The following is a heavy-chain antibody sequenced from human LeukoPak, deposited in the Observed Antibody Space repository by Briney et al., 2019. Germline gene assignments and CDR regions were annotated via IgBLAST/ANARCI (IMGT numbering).Heavy chain of an antibody. D-gene: IGHD6-19*01. CDR3: AGKYSSGWYDFDY. CDR1: GYSISSGYY. V-gene: IGHV4-38-2*02. Sequence: SETLSLTCTVSGYSISSGYYWGWIRQPPGKGLEWIGYIYYSGSTYYNPSLKSRVTISVDTSKNQFSLKLSFVTAADTAVYYCAGKYSSGWYDFDYWGQGTLVTVSS. J-gene: IGHJ4*02. CDR2: IYYSGST.